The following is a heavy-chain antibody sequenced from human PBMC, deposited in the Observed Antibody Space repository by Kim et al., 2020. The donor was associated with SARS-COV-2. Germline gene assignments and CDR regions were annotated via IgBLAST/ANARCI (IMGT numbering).Heavy chain of an antibody. CDR1: GFTFRNYA. V-gene: IGHV3-21*01. Sequence: GGSLRLSCAASGFTFRNYAMNWVLQVPGRGLEWVSSINKNGDYVFYADSVKGRFTISRDDTKNSLSLQMNSLRADDTAVYHCASTDGSLGANFDFWGQGT. D-gene: IGHD1-26*01. J-gene: IGHJ4*02. CDR3: ASTDGSLGANFDF. CDR2: INKNGDYV.